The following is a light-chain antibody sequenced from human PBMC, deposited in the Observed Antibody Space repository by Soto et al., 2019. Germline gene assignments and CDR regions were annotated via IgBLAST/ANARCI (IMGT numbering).Light chain of an antibody. CDR2: VAS. CDR1: QSIRSW. V-gene: IGKV1-5*01. Sequence: IQMTQSPSTLSASVGDRVTITCRASQSIRSWLAWYQQKPGKAPNLLIYVASSLESGVPSRFSGGGSGTEFTLTISSLQPDDFATYYCQQYDSYPLTFGGGTKVEIK. J-gene: IGKJ4*01. CDR3: QQYDSYPLT.